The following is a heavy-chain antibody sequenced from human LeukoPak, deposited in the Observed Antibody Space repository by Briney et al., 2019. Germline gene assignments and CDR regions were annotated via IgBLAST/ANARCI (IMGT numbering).Heavy chain of an antibody. D-gene: IGHD6-13*01. CDR3: ARDMGIAAAGHYYYYYGMDV. Sequence: RASVKVSCKASGYTFTSYGISWVRQAPGQGLEWMGWISAYNGNTNYAQKLQGRVTMTTDTSTSTAYMELRSLRSDDTAVYYCARDMGIAAAGHYYYYYGMDVWGQGTTATVSS. CDR2: ISAYNGNT. J-gene: IGHJ6*02. CDR1: GYTFTSYG. V-gene: IGHV1-18*01.